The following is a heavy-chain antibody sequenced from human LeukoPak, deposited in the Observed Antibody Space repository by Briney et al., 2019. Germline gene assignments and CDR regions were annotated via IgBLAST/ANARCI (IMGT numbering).Heavy chain of an antibody. J-gene: IGHJ4*02. V-gene: IGHV1-18*01. Sequence: EASVKVSCKTSGYTFTNYGISWVRQAPGQGLEWMGWISAYNGNTNYAQKLQGRVTMTTDTSTNTAYMELRSLRSDDTAVYHCARDYCSGGSCRFDYWGQGTVVTVSS. CDR1: GYTFTNYG. CDR2: ISAYNGNT. CDR3: ARDYCSGGSCRFDY. D-gene: IGHD2-15*01.